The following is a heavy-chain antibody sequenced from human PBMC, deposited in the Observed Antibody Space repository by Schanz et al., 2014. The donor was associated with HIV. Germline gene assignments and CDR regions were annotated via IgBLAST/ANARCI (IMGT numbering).Heavy chain of an antibody. D-gene: IGHD3-22*01. J-gene: IGHJ4*02. CDR1: GFSFSDYH. CDR3: VKGERIGYRIEVTGPTFDY. Sequence: QVQLVESGEDLVKPGGSLRLSCTASGFSFSDYHMSWIRQAPGKALEWVAVISHDGTNKFYAGSVKDRFTISRDNAKNTLYVQIRSLRNEDTAVYYCVKGERIGYRIEVTGPTFDYWGQGTLVTVSS. V-gene: IGHV3-30-3*01. CDR2: ISHDGTNK.